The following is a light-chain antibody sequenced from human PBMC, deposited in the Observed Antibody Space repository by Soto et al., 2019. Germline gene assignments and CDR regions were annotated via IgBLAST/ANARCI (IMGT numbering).Light chain of an antibody. Sequence: QSVLTQPRSVSGSPGQSVTISCTGTSSDVGGYNYVSWYQQHPGKAPKLVIYDVSKRPSGVADRFSGAKSGNTASLTISGLQAEDEAEYYCCSYAGTSLGVFGGGTQLTVL. V-gene: IGLV2-11*01. J-gene: IGLJ3*02. CDR3: CSYAGTSLGV. CDR2: DVS. CDR1: SSDVGGYNY.